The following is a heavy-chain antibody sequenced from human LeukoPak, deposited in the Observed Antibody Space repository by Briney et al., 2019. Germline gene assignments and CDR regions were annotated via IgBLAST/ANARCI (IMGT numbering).Heavy chain of an antibody. V-gene: IGHV4-4*07. CDR2: LLINGEI. Sequence: PSETLSLTCSVSGGYISTYHWSWVRQPARKGLEWIGRLLINGEINFKPSLRSRLTMSLDTPRNQISLKLSSVTAADTAVYYCTRDQRDSRMDVWGKGTTVTVSS. D-gene: IGHD2-21*02. J-gene: IGHJ6*04. CDR3: TRDQRDSRMDV. CDR1: GGYISTYH.